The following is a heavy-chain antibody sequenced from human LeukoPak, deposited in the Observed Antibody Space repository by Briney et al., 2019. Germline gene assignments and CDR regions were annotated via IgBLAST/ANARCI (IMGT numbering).Heavy chain of an antibody. Sequence: GGSLRLSCAASGFTFSTYTIHWVRQAPGKGLEWVAVISYDGSNKYYADSVKGRFTLSRDNSKDTLYLQMDSLRAEDTAVYYCARETVTTDGPKDYWGQGTLVTVSS. D-gene: IGHD4-11*01. J-gene: IGHJ4*02. CDR3: ARETVTTDGPKDY. V-gene: IGHV3-30*04. CDR2: ISYDGSNK. CDR1: GFTFSTYT.